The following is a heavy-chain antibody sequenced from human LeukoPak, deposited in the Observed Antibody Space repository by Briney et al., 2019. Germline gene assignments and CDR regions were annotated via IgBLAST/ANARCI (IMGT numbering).Heavy chain of an antibody. Sequence: GGSLRLSCTVSGFNFNNYAMHWVRQAPGKGLEWLTIMSYDGTNKYYADSVKGRFTISRDNSKNTLYLQMNSLRAEDTAVYYCASNRDFDYWGQGTLVTVSS. CDR3: ASNRDFDY. CDR1: GFNFNNYA. D-gene: IGHD1-14*01. CDR2: MSYDGTNK. V-gene: IGHV3-30-3*01. J-gene: IGHJ4*02.